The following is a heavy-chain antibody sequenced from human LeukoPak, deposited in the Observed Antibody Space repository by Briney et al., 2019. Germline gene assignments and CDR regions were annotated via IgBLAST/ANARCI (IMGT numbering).Heavy chain of an antibody. CDR1: GYTFTGYY. J-gene: IGHJ4*02. D-gene: IGHD3-10*01. CDR3: ARIMVRGAIHY. Sequence: ASVKVSCKASGYTFTGYYMHWVRQAPGQGLEWMGRMNPNSGGTNYAQKFQGRVTMTRDTSISTAYMELSRLRSDDTAVYYCARIMVRGAIHYWGQGTLVTVSS. CDR2: MNPNSGGT. V-gene: IGHV1-2*06.